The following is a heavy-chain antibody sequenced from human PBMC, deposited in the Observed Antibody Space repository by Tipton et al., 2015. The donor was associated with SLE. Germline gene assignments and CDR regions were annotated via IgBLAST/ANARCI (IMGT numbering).Heavy chain of an antibody. CDR2: IYHSGST. D-gene: IGHD3-10*01. CDR1: GGSISSYY. CDR3: ARGGGHFGSGSYDS. V-gene: IGHV4-39*07. Sequence: TLSLTCTVSGGSISSYYWGWIRQPPGKGLEWIGSIYHSGSTYYNPSLKSRVNMSVDKSKSQFSLKLTSVTAADTAVYYCARGGGHFGSGSYDSWGQGTLVTVSS. J-gene: IGHJ4*02.